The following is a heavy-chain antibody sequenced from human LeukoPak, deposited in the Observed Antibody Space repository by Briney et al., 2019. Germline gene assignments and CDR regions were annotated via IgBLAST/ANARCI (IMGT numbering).Heavy chain of an antibody. V-gene: IGHV3-23*01. CDR1: GITLSNYG. J-gene: IGHJ4*02. CDR2: ISGSGGRT. Sequence: GGSLRLSCAVSGITLSNYGMSWVRQAPGKGLEWVAGISGSGGRTNYADSVKGRFTVSRDNPKNTLYLQMNSLRAEDTAVYFCAKRGVVIRVILVGFHKEANYFDSWGQGALVTVSS. CDR3: AKRGVVIRVILVGFHKEANYFDS. D-gene: IGHD3-22*01.